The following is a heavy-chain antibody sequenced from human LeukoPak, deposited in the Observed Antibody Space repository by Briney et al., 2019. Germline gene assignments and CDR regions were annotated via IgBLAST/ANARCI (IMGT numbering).Heavy chain of an antibody. D-gene: IGHD5-12*01. CDR3: ASTSRDGYNYRLY. V-gene: IGHV5-51*01. Sequence: GESLKIPCKGSGYSFTSYWIGWVRQMPGKSLEWMGIIYPGDSDTRYSPSFQGQVTISADKSISTAYLQWSSLKASDTAMYYCASTSRDGYNYRLYWGQGTLVTVSS. CDR1: GYSFTSYW. J-gene: IGHJ4*02. CDR2: IYPGDSDT.